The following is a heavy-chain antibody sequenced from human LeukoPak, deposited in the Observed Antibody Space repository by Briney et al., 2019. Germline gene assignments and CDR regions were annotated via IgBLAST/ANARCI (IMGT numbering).Heavy chain of an antibody. CDR2: IRQDGNEK. J-gene: IGHJ4*02. CDR3: ARHYDILTGTFPYY. Sequence: GGSLRLSCAASGFTFSNYWMSWVRQAPGKGLEWVANIRQDGNEKYYVGSVRGRFTTSRDNAKNSLYLQMNRLRAEDTAVYYCARHYDILTGTFPYYWGQGPLVTVSS. D-gene: IGHD3-9*01. CDR1: GFTFSNYW. V-gene: IGHV3-7*03.